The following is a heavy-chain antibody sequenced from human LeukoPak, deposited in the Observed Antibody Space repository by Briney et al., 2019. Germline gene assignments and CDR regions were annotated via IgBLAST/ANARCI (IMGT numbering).Heavy chain of an antibody. D-gene: IGHD3-9*01. Sequence: PGGSLRLSCAASGFTFSSYSMNWVRQAPGKGLEWVSSISSSSSYIYYADSVKGRFTISRDNAKNSLYLQMNSLRAEDTAVYYCAGDSFDILTGYYTRIDYWGQGTLVTVSS. CDR2: ISSSSSYI. CDR1: GFTFSSYS. V-gene: IGHV3-21*01. J-gene: IGHJ4*02. CDR3: AGDSFDILTGYYTRIDY.